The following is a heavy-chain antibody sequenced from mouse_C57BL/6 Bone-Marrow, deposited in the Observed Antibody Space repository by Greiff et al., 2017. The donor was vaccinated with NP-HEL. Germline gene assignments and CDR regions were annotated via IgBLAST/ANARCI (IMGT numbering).Heavy chain of an antibody. Sequence: VQLQQPGAELVRPGSSVKLSCKASGYTFTSYWMHWVKQRPIQGLEWIGNIDPSDSETHYNQKFKDKATLTVDKSSSTAYMQLSSLTSEDSAVYYCARRITTVVAKGYFDVWGTGTTVTVSS. J-gene: IGHJ1*03. D-gene: IGHD1-1*01. V-gene: IGHV1-52*01. CDR1: GYTFTSYW. CDR2: IDPSDSET. CDR3: ARRITTVVAKGYFDV.